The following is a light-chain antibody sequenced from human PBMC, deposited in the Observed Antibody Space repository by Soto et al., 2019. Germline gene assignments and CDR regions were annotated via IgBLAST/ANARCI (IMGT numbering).Light chain of an antibody. CDR3: QQYEAYPLT. CDR1: QNINTW. J-gene: IGKJ4*01. V-gene: IGKV1-5*03. CDR2: KAS. Sequence: DIQMTQSPSTLSASVGDRVTITCRASQNINTWLAWYQPKPGKAPYLLFYKASNLQSGVPSRFSGSASGTEFTLTISSLQPDDIATYYCQQYEAYPLTYGGGTKVEI.